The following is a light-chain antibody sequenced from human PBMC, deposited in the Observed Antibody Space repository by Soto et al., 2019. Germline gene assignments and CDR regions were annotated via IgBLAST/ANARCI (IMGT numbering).Light chain of an antibody. CDR2: EVT. CDR1: STDVGGYNY. CDR3: GSYSSTDTPFV. Sequence: QSVLAQPSSVSGSPGQSITISCTGTSTDVGGYNYVSWYQHHSGKAPKLLIYEVTNRPSGISDRFSGSKSVNTASLTISSLQAEDESDYYCGSYSSTDTPFVFGTGTKLTVL. J-gene: IGLJ1*01. V-gene: IGLV2-14*01.